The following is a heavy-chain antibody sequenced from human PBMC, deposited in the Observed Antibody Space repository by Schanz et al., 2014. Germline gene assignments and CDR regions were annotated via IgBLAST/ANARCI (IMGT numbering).Heavy chain of an antibody. J-gene: IGHJ5*02. Sequence: EVQLVESGGGLVQPGGSLRLSCAASGFTFSPYWMHWVRQAPGKGLVWVARINSVGSNTDYADSVTGRFTISRDNAKNTLYLQMNTLRAEDTAVYYCARPALWFGDNCFDPWGQGTLVTVSS. V-gene: IGHV3-74*02. D-gene: IGHD3-10*01. CDR1: GFTFSPYW. CDR3: ARPALWFGDNCFDP. CDR2: INSVGSNT.